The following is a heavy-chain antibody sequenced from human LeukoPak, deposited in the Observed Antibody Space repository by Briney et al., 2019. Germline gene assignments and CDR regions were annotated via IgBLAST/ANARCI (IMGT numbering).Heavy chain of an antibody. CDR3: ATDLNGVWFGELSVY. J-gene: IGHJ4*02. Sequence: ASVTVSCKVSGYTLTELSMHWVRQAPGKGLEWMGGFDPEDGETIYAQKFQGRVTMTEDTSTDTAYMELSSLRSEDTAVYYCATDLNGVWFGELSVYWGQGTLVTVSS. CDR1: GYTLTELS. CDR2: FDPEDGET. D-gene: IGHD3-10*01. V-gene: IGHV1-24*01.